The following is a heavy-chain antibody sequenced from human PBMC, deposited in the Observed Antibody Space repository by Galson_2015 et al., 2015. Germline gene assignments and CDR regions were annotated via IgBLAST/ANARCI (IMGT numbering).Heavy chain of an antibody. CDR3: ARNSAGHYGDALY. Sequence: SLRIAGAASGFTFSSYRMKWVRQAPGKGLEWVSYISSSSSTIYYADYVKGRFTISRDNAKNSLYLQMNSLRDEDTAVYYCARNSAGHYGDALYWGQGALATVSS. D-gene: IGHD4-17*01. CDR2: ISSSSSTI. J-gene: IGHJ4*02. CDR1: GFTFSSYR. V-gene: IGHV3-48*02.